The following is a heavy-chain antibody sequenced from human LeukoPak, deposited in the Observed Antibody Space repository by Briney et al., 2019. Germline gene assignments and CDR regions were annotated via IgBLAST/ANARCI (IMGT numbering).Heavy chain of an antibody. J-gene: IGHJ4*02. CDR1: GFTFSSHA. CDR3: TTGSDFWSGRLDGFDY. V-gene: IGHV3-23*01. D-gene: IGHD3-3*01. CDR2: ISISGGST. Sequence: PGGSLRLSCAASGFTFSSHAMSWVRQAPGKGLEWVSAISISGGSTYYADSVKGRFTISRDNSKNTLYLQMNSLKTEDTAVYYCTTGSDFWSGRLDGFDYWGQGTLVTVSS.